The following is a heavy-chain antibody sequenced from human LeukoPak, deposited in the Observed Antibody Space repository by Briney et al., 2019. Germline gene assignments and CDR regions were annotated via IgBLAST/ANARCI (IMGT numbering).Heavy chain of an antibody. Sequence: ASVKVSFKASGYTLTAYYMNWVRQAPGQGLEWMGWINPRSGGTLYSQKFQGRVTMTRDTSTDTVYMEVSGLRSDDTAVYYCARDRHDGRKNYYLYSGMDVWGEGTTVTVSS. CDR1: GYTLTAYY. D-gene: IGHD1-1*01. CDR3: ARDRHDGRKNYYLYSGMDV. CDR2: INPRSGGT. V-gene: IGHV1-2*02. J-gene: IGHJ6*04.